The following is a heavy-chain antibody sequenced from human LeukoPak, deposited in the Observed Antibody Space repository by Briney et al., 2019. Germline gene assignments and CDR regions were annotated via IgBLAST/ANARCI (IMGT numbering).Heavy chain of an antibody. CDR3: AREGTAGTNLNWFDP. CDR2: ISYSGST. Sequence: SETLSLTCTVSGGSISSYYWSWIRQPPGKGLEWIGYISYSGSTNFNPSLKSRVTISVDTSENQFSLKLSSVTATDTAVYYCAREGTAGTNLNWFDPWGQGTLVTVSS. V-gene: IGHV4-59*01. J-gene: IGHJ5*02. CDR1: GGSISSYY. D-gene: IGHD1-1*01.